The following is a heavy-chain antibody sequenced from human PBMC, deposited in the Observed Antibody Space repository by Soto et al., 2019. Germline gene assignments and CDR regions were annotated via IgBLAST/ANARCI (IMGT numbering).Heavy chain of an antibody. CDR3: AKGQSDSGSYCTPLAHGMDV. CDR1: GFTFSTYA. V-gene: IGHV3-23*01. J-gene: IGHJ6*02. CDR2: ISPGGSYT. D-gene: IGHD1-26*01. Sequence: EVQLLESGGGLVQPGGSLRLSCAASGFTFSTYAMSWVRQAPGKGLEWVSAISPGGSYTYYADSVKGRFTISRDNSKNRLYLQMNSLRAEDTAVYYCAKGQSDSGSYCTPLAHGMDVWGRGTTVTVSS.